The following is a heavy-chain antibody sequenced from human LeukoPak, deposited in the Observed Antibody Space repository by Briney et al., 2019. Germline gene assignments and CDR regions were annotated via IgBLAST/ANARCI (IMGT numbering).Heavy chain of an antibody. CDR1: GGSISSYY. CDR3: ARDDPGNGMDV. V-gene: IGHV4-59*01. CDR2: IYYSEST. Sequence: SETLSLTCTVSGGSISSYYWSWIRQPPGKGLEWIGYIYYSESTNYNPSLKSRVTISVDTSKNQFSLRLSSVTAADMAVYYCARDDPGNGMDVWGQGTTVTVSS. D-gene: IGHD6-13*01. J-gene: IGHJ6*02.